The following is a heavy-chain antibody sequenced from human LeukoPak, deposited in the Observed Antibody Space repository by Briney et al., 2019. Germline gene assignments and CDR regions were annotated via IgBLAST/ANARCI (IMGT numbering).Heavy chain of an antibody. J-gene: IGHJ4*02. V-gene: IGHV4-59*02. Sequence: SESLSLTCSVSGDPVWSYYWTWVRQPPEKGLEWIGYVFFGGQTNYNPSVTSRVTISLDTSRSQFSLNLTSVTAADSAMYYCARGAYADRTGYNLDSWGQGTLVIVSS. CDR1: GDPVWSYY. D-gene: IGHD5-24*01. CDR2: VFFGGQT. CDR3: ARGAYADRTGYNLDS.